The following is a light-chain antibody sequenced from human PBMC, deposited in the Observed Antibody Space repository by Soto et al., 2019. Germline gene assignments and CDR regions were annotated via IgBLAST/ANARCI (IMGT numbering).Light chain of an antibody. Sequence: QSVLTQPASVSGSPGQSITISCTGTRSDFGGYNYVSWYQQHPGKAPKLMIYDVNNRPSGVSDRFSGSKSGNTASLTISGLPAEDEADYYCSSSTSSTEIFGGGTELFGGGTKVTVL. CDR3: SSSTSSTEIFGGGTEL. J-gene: IGLJ2*01. CDR2: DVN. CDR1: RSDFGGYNY. V-gene: IGLV2-14*01.